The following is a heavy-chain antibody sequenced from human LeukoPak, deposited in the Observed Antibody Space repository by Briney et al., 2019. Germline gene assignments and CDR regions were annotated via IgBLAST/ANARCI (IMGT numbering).Heavy chain of an antibody. CDR1: GGSISSGGYS. Sequence: SSHTLSLTCAVSGGSISSGGYSWSWIRQPLGKGLEWIGYIYHSGSTYYNPSLKSRVTISVDRSKNQFSLKLSSVTAADTAVYYCARDKPGGWFDPWGQGTLVTVSS. CDR3: ARDKPGGWFDP. D-gene: IGHD2-8*02. J-gene: IGHJ5*02. CDR2: IYHSGST. V-gene: IGHV4-30-2*01.